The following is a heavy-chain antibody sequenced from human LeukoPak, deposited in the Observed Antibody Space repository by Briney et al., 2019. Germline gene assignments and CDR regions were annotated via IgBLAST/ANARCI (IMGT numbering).Heavy chain of an antibody. CDR3: AKPSGSGVDY. D-gene: IGHD1-26*01. Sequence: GGSLRLSCGASGFTFSTHVMHWVRQAPGKGLEWVAFIRYDGSHEYYADSVKGRFTISRDNSKNTLYLQMNSVRSEDTALYYCAKPSGSGVDYWGQGTRVTVSS. V-gene: IGHV3-30*02. CDR2: IRYDGSHE. J-gene: IGHJ4*01. CDR1: GFTFSTHV.